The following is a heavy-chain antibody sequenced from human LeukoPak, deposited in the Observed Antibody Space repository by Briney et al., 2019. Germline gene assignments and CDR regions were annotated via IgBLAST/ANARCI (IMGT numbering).Heavy chain of an antibody. D-gene: IGHD5-24*01. Sequence: ASVTVSCKASGYTFTGYYMHWVRQAPGQGLEWMGWINPNSGGTNYAQKFQGWVTMTRDTSISTAYMELSRLRSDDTAVYYCARDYEMATITPDYWGQGTLVTVSS. CDR3: ARDYEMATITPDY. J-gene: IGHJ4*02. V-gene: IGHV1-2*04. CDR2: INPNSGGT. CDR1: GYTFTGYY.